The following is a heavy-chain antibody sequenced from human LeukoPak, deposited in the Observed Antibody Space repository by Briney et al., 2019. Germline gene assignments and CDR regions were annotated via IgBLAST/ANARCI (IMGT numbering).Heavy chain of an antibody. Sequence: PGRSLRLSCAASGFTFSSNAFHWVRQAPGKGLEWVSVISDDGSNKYYADSVKGRFTISRDNSKNTLYVQMSSLRAEDTAVYYCARERFATTGTGWFDPWGQGTLVTVSS. CDR1: GFTFSSNA. J-gene: IGHJ5*02. CDR3: ARERFATTGTGWFDP. V-gene: IGHV3-30*04. CDR2: ISDDGSNK. D-gene: IGHD1-1*01.